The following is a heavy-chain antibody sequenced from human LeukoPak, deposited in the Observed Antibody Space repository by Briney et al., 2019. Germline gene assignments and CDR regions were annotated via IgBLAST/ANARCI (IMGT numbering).Heavy chain of an antibody. CDR1: GGSISSYY. J-gene: IGHJ4*02. V-gene: IGHV4-59*01. CDR2: IYYSGST. CDR3: AREDSTAMAGSFDY. D-gene: IGHD5-18*01. Sequence: PSETLSLTCTVSGGSISSYYWSWIRQPPGKGLEWIGYIYYSGSTNYNPSLKSRVTISVDTSKNQFSLKLSSVTAADTAVYYCAREDSTAMAGSFDYWGQGTLVTVSS.